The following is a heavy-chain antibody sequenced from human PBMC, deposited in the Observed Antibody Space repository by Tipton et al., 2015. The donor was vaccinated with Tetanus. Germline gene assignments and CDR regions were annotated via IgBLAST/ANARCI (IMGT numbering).Heavy chain of an antibody. V-gene: IGHV1-69*11. CDR3: ARDILGTNRFDP. D-gene: IGHD1-14*01. CDR2: IIPKVGTP. Sequence: QSGPEVKRPGSSVKVSCKASGGTFNSYSFSWVRQAPGQELEWMGSIIPKVGTPTYPQRFQGGVTITADESTSTVYMELSSLRSEDTAVYYCARDILGTNRFDPWGQGTLVTVSS. CDR1: GGTFNSYS. J-gene: IGHJ5*02.